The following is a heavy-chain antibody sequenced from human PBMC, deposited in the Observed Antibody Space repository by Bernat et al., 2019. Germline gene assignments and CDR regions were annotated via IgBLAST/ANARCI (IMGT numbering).Heavy chain of an antibody. V-gene: IGHV3-66*01. Sequence: EVQLVESGGGLVQPGGSLRLSCAASGFTVSSNYMSWVRQAPGKGLEWVSVIYSGGSTYYADSVKGRFTISSDNSKNTLYLQMNSLRAEDTAVYYCASESPNGPYYYYYMDVWGKGTTVTVSS. CDR3: ASESPNGPYYYYYMDV. CDR1: GFTVSSNY. CDR2: IYSGGST. J-gene: IGHJ6*03.